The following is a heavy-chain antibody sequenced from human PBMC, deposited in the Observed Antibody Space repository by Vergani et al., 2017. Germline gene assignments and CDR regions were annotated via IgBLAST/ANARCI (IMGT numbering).Heavy chain of an antibody. V-gene: IGHV3-30-3*01. CDR3: ARQKGYSSSSFDY. CDR2: ISYDGSNK. D-gene: IGHD6-6*01. J-gene: IGHJ4*02. CDR1: GFTLSSYA. Sequence: QVQLVESGGGVVQPGGSLRLSCAASGFTLSSYAMHWVRQAPGKGLEWVAVISYDGSNKYYADSVKGRFTISRDNSKNTLYLQMNSLRAEDTAVYYCARQKGYSSSSFDYWGQGTLVTVSS.